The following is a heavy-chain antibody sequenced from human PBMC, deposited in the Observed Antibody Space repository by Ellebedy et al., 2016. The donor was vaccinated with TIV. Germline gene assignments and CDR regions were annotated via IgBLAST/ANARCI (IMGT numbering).Heavy chain of an antibody. J-gene: IGHJ6*03. CDR2: IGWNSGTI. D-gene: IGHD5/OR15-5a*01. V-gene: IGHV3-9*01. Sequence: GGSLRLSCAASGFTFADYAMHWVRQAPGKGLEWVSGIGWNSGTIGYADSVKGRFTISRDNAKNSLYLQMNSLRVEDTALYYCAKGVSRTGVGGWGYHMDVWGKGTTVTVSS. CDR3: AKGVSRTGVGGWGYHMDV. CDR1: GFTFADYA.